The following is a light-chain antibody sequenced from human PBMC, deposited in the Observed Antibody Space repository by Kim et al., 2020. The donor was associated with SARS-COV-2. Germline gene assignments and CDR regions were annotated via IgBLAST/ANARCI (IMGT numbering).Light chain of an antibody. J-gene: IGKJ1*01. CDR2: AAS. CDR1: HDINIY. Sequence: DIQMTQSPSSLSASVGDRVTITCRASHDINIYLAWYQQRPGNSPKLLIHAASILESGVPARFSGSGSGTDFSLTISVLQPEDASTYYCQQYDSAPPTFGQGTQVDIK. CDR3: QQYDSAPPT. V-gene: IGKV1-27*01.